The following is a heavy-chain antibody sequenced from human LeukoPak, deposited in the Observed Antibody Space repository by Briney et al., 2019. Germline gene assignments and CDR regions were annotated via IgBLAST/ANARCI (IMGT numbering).Heavy chain of an antibody. CDR3: AKVTGSSSDFDY. CDR2: ISYDGSNK. D-gene: IGHD6-6*01. V-gene: IGHV3-30*18. Sequence: GGSLRLSCAASGFTFSSYGMHWIRQAPGKGLEWVAVISYDGSNKYYADSVKGRFTISRDNSKNTLYLQMNSLRAEDTAVYYCAKVTGSSSDFDYWGQGTLVTVSS. J-gene: IGHJ4*02. CDR1: GFTFSSYG.